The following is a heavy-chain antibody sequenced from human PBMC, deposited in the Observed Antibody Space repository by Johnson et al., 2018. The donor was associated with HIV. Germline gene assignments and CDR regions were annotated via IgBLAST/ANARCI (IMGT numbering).Heavy chain of an antibody. D-gene: IGHD1-26*01. CDR2: ISNDGSFQ. V-gene: IGHV3-30*04. CDR3: ARDKVDDAFDI. J-gene: IGHJ3*02. CDR1: GFSISNYA. Sequence: VQLVESGGGVVQPGRSLRLACVTSGFSISNYAMHWVRQAPGKGLEWVAVISNDGSFQYYADSVKGRFTISRDNSKNTLYLQMNSLRAEDTAVYYCARDKVDDAFDIWGQGTMVTVSS.